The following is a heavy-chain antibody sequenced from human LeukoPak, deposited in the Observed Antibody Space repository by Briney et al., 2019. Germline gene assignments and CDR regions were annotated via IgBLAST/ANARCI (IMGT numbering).Heavy chain of an antibody. V-gene: IGHV1-18*01. CDR1: GYTFTSYG. CDR2: ISAYNGNT. Sequence: ASVKVCCKASGYTFTSYGISWVRQAPGQGLEWMGWISAYNGNTNYAQKLQGRVTMTTDTSTSTAYMELRSLRSDDTAVYYCARDNYYDSSGDYWGQGTLVSVSS. J-gene: IGHJ4*02. CDR3: ARDNYYDSSGDY. D-gene: IGHD3-22*01.